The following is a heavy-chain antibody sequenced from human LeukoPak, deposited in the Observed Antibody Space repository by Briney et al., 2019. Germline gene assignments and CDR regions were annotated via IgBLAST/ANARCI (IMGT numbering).Heavy chain of an antibody. Sequence: GGSLRLSCAASGFTFSSYAMSWVRQAPGKGLEWVSAISGGKSSTYYADSVKGRFTISRDSSKNTLYLQMNSLRAEDTALYYCAKGDAYCGGDCYPDWGQGALVTVSS. V-gene: IGHV3-23*01. CDR3: AKGDAYCGGDCYPD. CDR2: ISGGKSST. CDR1: GFTFSSYA. J-gene: IGHJ4*02. D-gene: IGHD2-21*02.